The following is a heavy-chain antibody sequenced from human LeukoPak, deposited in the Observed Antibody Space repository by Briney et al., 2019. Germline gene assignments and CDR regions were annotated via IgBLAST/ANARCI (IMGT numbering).Heavy chain of an antibody. D-gene: IGHD5-24*01. CDR1: DFAFYGYS. V-gene: IGHV3-64*01. CDR2: ISGNGGNT. J-gene: IGHJ2*01. CDR3: ARSKRWLEHYWYFDL. Sequence: GGSLILSCAASDFAFYGYSMHWVRQAPGKGLEYVSGISGNGGNTYYANSVKGRFTISRDNSKHTLYLQMGSLRAEDMAVYYCARSKRWLEHYWYFDLWGRGTLVTVSS.